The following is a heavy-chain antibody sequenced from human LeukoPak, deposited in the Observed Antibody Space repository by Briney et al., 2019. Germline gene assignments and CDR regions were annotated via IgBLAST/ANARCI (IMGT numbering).Heavy chain of an antibody. CDR3: ARSYYYDSRYTVDY. J-gene: IGHJ4*02. V-gene: IGHV3-33*01. CDR1: GFTFSSYG. CDR2: IWYDGSNK. Sequence: GGSLRLSCAASGFTFSSYGMHWVRQAPGKGLEWVAVIWYDGSNKYYADSVKGRFTISRDNSKNTLYLQMNSLRAEDTAVYYCARSYYYDSRYTVDYWGQGTLVTVSS. D-gene: IGHD3-22*01.